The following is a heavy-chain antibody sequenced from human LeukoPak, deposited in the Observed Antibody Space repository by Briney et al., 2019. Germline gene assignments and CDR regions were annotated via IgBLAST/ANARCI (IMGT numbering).Heavy chain of an antibody. CDR1: GGSISSYY. V-gene: IGHV4-59*01. CDR2: IYYSGST. D-gene: IGHD1-14*01. CDR3: ARGGATVWSPFDY. Sequence: PSETLSLTCTVSGGSISSYYWSWIRQPPGKGLEWIGYIYYSGSTNYNPSLKSRVTISVDTSKNQFSLKLSSVTAADTAVYYCARGGATVWSPFDYWGQGTLVTVSS. J-gene: IGHJ4*02.